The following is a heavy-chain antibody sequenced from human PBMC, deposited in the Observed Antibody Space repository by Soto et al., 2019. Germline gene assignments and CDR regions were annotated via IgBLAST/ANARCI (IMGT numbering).Heavy chain of an antibody. CDR3: ARDGSFVAGTVSD. CDR1: GGSVSSGIYY. D-gene: IGHD6-19*01. J-gene: IGHJ4*02. V-gene: IGHV4-61*01. CDR2: IYYSGST. Sequence: SETLSLTCTVSGGSVSSGIYYWIWIRQPPGKGLEWIGYIYYSGSTNYNPSLKSRVTISVDTSKNQFSLKLSSVTAADTAVYYCARDGSFVAGTVSDWGQGTLVTVSS.